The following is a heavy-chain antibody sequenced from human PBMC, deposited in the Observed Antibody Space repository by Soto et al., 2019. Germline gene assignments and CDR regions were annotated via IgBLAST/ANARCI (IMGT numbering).Heavy chain of an antibody. J-gene: IGHJ4*02. CDR3: TRSIVVVTALDY. V-gene: IGHV1-3*01. D-gene: IGHD2-21*02. Sequence: ASVKVSCKASGGTFSSYAISWVRQAPGQRLEWMGWINAGNGNTKYSQKFQGRVTITRDTSASTAYMELSSLRSEDTAVYYCTRSIVVVTALDYWGQGTLVTVSS. CDR1: GGTFSSYA. CDR2: INAGNGNT.